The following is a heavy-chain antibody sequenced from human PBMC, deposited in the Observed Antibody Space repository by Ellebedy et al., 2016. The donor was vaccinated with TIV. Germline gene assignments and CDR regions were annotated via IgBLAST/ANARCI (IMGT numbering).Heavy chain of an antibody. Sequence: GESLKISCAASGFTFSSYGMHWVRQAPGKGLEWVAVISYDGSNKYYADSVKGRFTISRDNSKNTLYLEMNSLRAEDTAVYYCATEGGSITTTIIAPKSYSYYYGMDVWGQGTTVTVSS. V-gene: IGHV3-30*03. D-gene: IGHD3-22*01. CDR2: ISYDGSNK. J-gene: IGHJ6*02. CDR1: GFTFSSYG. CDR3: ATEGGSITTTIIAPKSYSYYYGMDV.